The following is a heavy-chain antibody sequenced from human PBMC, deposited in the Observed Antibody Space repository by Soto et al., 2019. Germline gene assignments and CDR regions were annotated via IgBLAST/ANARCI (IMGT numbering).Heavy chain of an antibody. Sequence: QLQLQESGSRQVKHSQTLYLTCTVSNASFSSESDSWSWLRHPPGKGREWIGYIYPSGTTYYNPSLKSRVTMSIDKSRNQFSLNLNSVAAADTAVYYCARSRGYGGDSFDYWGQGALVTVSS. J-gene: IGHJ4*02. CDR2: IYPSGTT. CDR3: ARSRGYGGDSFDY. D-gene: IGHD6-25*01. CDR1: NASFSSESDS. V-gene: IGHV4-30-2*01.